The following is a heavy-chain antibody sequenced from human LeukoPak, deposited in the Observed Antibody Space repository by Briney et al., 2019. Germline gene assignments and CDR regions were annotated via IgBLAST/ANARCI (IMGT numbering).Heavy chain of an antibody. CDR2: ISAYNGNT. J-gene: IGHJ4*02. D-gene: IGHD2-21*02. CDR1: GYTLTSYG. V-gene: IGHV1-18*01. Sequence: ASVKVSCKASGYTLTSYGISWVRQAPGQGLEWMGWISAYNGNTNYAQKLQGRVTMTTDTSTSTAYMELRSLRSDDTAVYYCARVGAPLAYCGGDCYSFVDYWGQGTLVTISS. CDR3: ARVGAPLAYCGGDCYSFVDY.